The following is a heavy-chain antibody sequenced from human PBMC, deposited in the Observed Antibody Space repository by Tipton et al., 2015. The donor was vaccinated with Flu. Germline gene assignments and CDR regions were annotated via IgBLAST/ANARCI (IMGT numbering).Heavy chain of an antibody. CDR2: VDNSGTT. Sequence: TLSLTCTVSGGSVSSHYWSWIRQPSGKGLEWIGYVDNSGTTSYRPSLKSRATISVDTSKNHVSLKLSSVTAADTAVYYCARVLMTSVTTGGGFNVWGQGTMVTVSS. CDR1: GGSVSSHY. J-gene: IGHJ3*01. V-gene: IGHV4-59*02. CDR3: ARVLMTSVTTGGGFNV. D-gene: IGHD4-17*01.